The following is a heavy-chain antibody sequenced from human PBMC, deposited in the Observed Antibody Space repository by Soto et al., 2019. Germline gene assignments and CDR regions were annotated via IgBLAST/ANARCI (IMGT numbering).Heavy chain of an antibody. Sequence: GSLRLSCAASGFTFSDYYMSWIRQAPGKGLEWVSYISSSGSTIYYADSVKGRFTISRDNAKNSLYLQMNSLRAEDTAVYYCARWVDYGGNSEDWYFDLWGRGTLVTVSS. D-gene: IGHD4-17*01. V-gene: IGHV3-11*01. CDR2: ISSSGSTI. CDR1: GFTFSDYY. J-gene: IGHJ2*01. CDR3: ARWVDYGGNSEDWYFDL.